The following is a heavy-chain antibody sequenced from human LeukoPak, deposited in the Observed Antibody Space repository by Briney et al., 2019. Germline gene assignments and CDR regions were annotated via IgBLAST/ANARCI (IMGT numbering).Heavy chain of an antibody. J-gene: IGHJ4*02. CDR3: ASTTHLYSSSWFDY. CDR2: IYYSGST. CDR1: GGSISSGGYY. Sequence: SETLSLTCTVSGGSISSGGYYWRWIRQHPGRGLEWIGYIYYSGSTYYNPSLKSRVTISVNTSKNQFSLKLSSVTAADTAVYYCASTTHLYSSSWFDYWGQGTLVTVSS. D-gene: IGHD6-13*01. V-gene: IGHV4-31*03.